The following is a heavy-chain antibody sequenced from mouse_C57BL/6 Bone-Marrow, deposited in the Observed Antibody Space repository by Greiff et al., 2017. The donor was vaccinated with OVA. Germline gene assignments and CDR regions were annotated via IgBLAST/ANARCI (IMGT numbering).Heavy chain of an antibody. J-gene: IGHJ2*01. CDR3: ARDYFRDY. CDR1: GYTFTSYG. D-gene: IGHD2-14*01. CDR2: IYPRSGNT. V-gene: IGHV1-81*01. Sequence: VKLLESGAELARPGASVKLSCKASGYTFTSYGISWVKQRTGQGLEWIGEIYPRSGNTYYNEKFKGKATLTADKSSSTAYMELRSLTSEDSAVYFCARDYFRDYWGQGTTLTVSS.